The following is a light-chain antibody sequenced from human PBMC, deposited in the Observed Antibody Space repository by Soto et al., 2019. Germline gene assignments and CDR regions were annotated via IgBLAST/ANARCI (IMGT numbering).Light chain of an antibody. CDR2: DAS. J-gene: IGKJ4*01. CDR3: QHRSGWPLS. Sequence: DIVLTQSPATLSLSPGERATLSCRASQSVSSYLAWYQQKPGQAPRLLIYDASNRAAGIPVRFSGSGSGTNFTLTISSLEPEDFGVYYCQHRSGWPLSFGGGTKVEIK. V-gene: IGKV3-11*01. CDR1: QSVSSY.